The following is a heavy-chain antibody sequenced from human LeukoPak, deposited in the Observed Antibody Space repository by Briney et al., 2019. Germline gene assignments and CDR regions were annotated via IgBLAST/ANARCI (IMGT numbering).Heavy chain of an antibody. CDR2: IYSSGNT. CDR1: GVSISDFY. CDR3: ARNSGDY. Sequence: KPSETLSLTCSVSGVSISDFYWSWIRQPAGKGLEWIGRIYSSGNTNYNPSLQSRVTMSLDASKNQFFLRLSSVTAADTAVYYCARNSGDYWGQGTLVTVSS. J-gene: IGHJ4*02. D-gene: IGHD4-23*01. V-gene: IGHV4-4*07.